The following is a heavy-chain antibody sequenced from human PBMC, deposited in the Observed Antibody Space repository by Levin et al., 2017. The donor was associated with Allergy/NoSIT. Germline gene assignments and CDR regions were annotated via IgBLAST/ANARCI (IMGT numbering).Heavy chain of an antibody. CDR3: AREKLTARIALHRGLDV. CDR1: GFTFSSYS. J-gene: IGHJ6*02. V-gene: IGHV3-30*04. Sequence: GGSLRLSCAASGFTFSSYSMHWVRQVPGKGLEWVAVISYDAKNIYYADSVRGRFTIFRDNSKNTLDVQMNTLRVDDTAVYFCAREKLTARIALHRGLDVRVQGTMVTVSS. CDR2: ISYDAKNI. D-gene: IGHD3-16*02.